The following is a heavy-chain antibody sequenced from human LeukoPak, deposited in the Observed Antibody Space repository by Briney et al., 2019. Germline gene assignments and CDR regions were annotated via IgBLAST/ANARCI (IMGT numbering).Heavy chain of an antibody. V-gene: IGHV3-7*01. CDR1: GFTFSSYW. J-gene: IGHJ4*02. CDR3: ARVGGWFGEYLFDY. D-gene: IGHD3-10*01. CDR2: IKQDGNEK. Sequence: GGSLRLSCAASGFTFSSYWMNWVRQAPGKGLEWVANIKQDGNEKYYVDSVKGRFTISRDNAKNSLYLQMNSLRAEDTAVYYCARVGGWFGEYLFDYWGQGTLVTVSS.